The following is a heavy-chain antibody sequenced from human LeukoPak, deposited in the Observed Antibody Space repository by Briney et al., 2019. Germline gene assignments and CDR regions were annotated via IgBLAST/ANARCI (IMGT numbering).Heavy chain of an antibody. CDR3: ARAVTRAMDQDY. J-gene: IGHJ4*02. Sequence: GGSLRLSCAASGFTFNTYWMHWVRQAPGKGLVWVSHINSDGSSTSYADSVQGRFTISRDNAKNTVYLQMNSLRVEDTAVYYCARAVTRAMDQDYWGQGTLVTVSS. CDR1: GFTFNTYW. CDR2: INSDGSST. D-gene: IGHD5-18*01. V-gene: IGHV3-74*01.